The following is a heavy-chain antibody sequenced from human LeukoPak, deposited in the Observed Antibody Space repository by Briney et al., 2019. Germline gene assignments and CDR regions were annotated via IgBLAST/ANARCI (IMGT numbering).Heavy chain of an antibody. CDR2: ISAYNGNT. CDR1: GYTFTGYY. CDR3: ARGADSSGWYLAGLGFYYMDV. V-gene: IGHV1-18*04. J-gene: IGHJ6*03. D-gene: IGHD6-19*01. Sequence: ASVKVSCKASGYTFTGYYMHWVRQAPGQGLEWMGWISAYNGNTNYAQKLQGRVTMNTGTSTSTAYMELRSLRSDGTAVYYCARGADSSGWYLAGLGFYYMDVWGKGTTVTIS.